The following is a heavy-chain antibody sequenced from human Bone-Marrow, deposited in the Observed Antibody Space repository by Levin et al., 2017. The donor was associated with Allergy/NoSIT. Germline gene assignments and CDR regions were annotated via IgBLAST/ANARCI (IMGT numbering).Heavy chain of an antibody. CDR2: IRRKIHGGTA. D-gene: IGHD3-16*02. J-gene: IGHJ5*02. Sequence: GGSLRLSCADSGFTFTNAWMNWVRQAPGKGREWIGRIRRKIHGGTADYAAPVRGRFTISRHDSENTVYLQMDGLKTEDTAVYYCATGYQQWFDAWGPGTLVTVSS. CDR3: ATGYQQWFDA. V-gene: IGHV3-15*01. CDR1: GFTFTNAW.